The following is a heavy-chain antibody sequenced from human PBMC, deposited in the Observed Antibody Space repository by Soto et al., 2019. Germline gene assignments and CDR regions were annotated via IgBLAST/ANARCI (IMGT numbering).Heavy chain of an antibody. D-gene: IGHD1-26*01. CDR2: INPYNGDT. J-gene: IGHJ5*01. CDR3: ARDPFYSGTNLQVGFFDS. Sequence: ASVKVSCKASNYTFSSFGISWMRQAPGQGLEWMGWINPYNGDTNYAQNLQGRVTLTTDTSTSTAYMELRSLRSADTAIYYCARDPFYSGTNLQVGFFDSWGQGTLVTVSS. CDR1: NYTFSSFG. V-gene: IGHV1-18*01.